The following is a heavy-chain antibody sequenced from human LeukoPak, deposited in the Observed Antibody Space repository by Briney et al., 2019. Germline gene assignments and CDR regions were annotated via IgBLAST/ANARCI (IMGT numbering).Heavy chain of an antibody. Sequence: GSSVKVSCKASGYTFTNYGISWVRQAPGQGLEWMGWISGYNGNTNYAQKSQGRVTMTTDTSTNAAHMELRSLRSDDTAVYYCARDCGYQCLFDYWGQGTMVTDS. CDR1: GYTFTNYG. J-gene: IGHJ4*02. CDR3: ARDCGYQCLFDY. CDR2: ISGYNGNT. D-gene: IGHD5-12*01. V-gene: IGHV1-18*01.